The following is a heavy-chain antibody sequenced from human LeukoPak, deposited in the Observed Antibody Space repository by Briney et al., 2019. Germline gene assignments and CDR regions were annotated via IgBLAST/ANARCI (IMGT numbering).Heavy chain of an antibody. CDR3: ASRSGSTPYYFDY. CDR1: GYTFTSQG. Sequence: EASVKVSCKASGYTFTSQGSSWMRQAPGQGLEWMGWINTYNGKTSYAQKLQNRITMTTDTSTSTAYMELRSLRSDDTAVYYCASRSGSTPYYFDYWGQGTLVTVSS. V-gene: IGHV1-18*01. D-gene: IGHD3-3*01. CDR2: INTYNGKT. J-gene: IGHJ4*02.